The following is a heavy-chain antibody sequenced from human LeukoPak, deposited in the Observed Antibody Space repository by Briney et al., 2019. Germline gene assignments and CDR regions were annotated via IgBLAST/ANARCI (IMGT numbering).Heavy chain of an antibody. V-gene: IGHV1-69*05. J-gene: IGHJ4*02. D-gene: IGHD1-20*01. CDR2: IIPIFGTA. CDR3: GSLAPDNWNDARIDY. Sequence: GASVKLSCKASGGTFSCYAISWVRQAPGQGLEWKGGIIPIFGTANYAQKFQGRVTITTDESTSTAYMELSSLRSDDTAVYYWGSLAPDNWNDARIDYWGQGTLVTVSS. CDR1: GGTFSCYA.